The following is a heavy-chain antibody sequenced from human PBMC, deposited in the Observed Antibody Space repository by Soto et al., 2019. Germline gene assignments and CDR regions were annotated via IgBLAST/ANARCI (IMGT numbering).Heavy chain of an antibody. CDR2: ISYDGSNK. CDR3: AKDEKAAAGTVDVFDI. D-gene: IGHD6-13*01. V-gene: IGHV3-30*18. J-gene: IGHJ3*02. Sequence: GGSLRLSCAASGFTFSSYGMHWVRQAPGKGLEWVAVISYDGSNKYYADSVKGRYTISRDNSKNPLYLKMNSLRVEDTIVFYCAKDEKAAAGTVDVFDIWGQGKMVTVSS. CDR1: GFTFSSYG.